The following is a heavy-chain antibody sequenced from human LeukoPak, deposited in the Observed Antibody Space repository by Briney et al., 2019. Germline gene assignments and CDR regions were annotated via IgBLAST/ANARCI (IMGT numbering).Heavy chain of an antibody. V-gene: IGHV1-69*04. CDR3: ASDCSGGSCYGKYYYYYYMDV. Sequence: SVKVSCKASGGTFSSYAISWVRQAPGQGLEWMGRIIPIFGIANYAQKFQGRVTITADKSTSTAYMELSSLRSEDTAVYYCASDCSGGSCYGKYYYYYYMDVWGKGTTVTVSS. D-gene: IGHD2-15*01. CDR2: IIPIFGIA. CDR1: GGTFSSYA. J-gene: IGHJ6*03.